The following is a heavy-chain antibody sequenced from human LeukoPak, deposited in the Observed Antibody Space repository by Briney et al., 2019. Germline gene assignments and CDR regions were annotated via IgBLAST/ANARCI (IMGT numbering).Heavy chain of an antibody. D-gene: IGHD1-26*01. J-gene: IGHJ4*02. V-gene: IGHV3-30*03. CDR2: ISYDGSDK. CDR3: ARVLSGSYDNYFDH. CDR1: GFAFSSYY. Sequence: PGGSLRLSCAASGFAFSSYYMHWVRQAPGKGLEWVSVISYDGSDKYYVDFAKGRFTISRDNSKNTLYLQMNSLKAEDAGVYHCARVLSGSYDNYFDHWGQGTLVSVSS.